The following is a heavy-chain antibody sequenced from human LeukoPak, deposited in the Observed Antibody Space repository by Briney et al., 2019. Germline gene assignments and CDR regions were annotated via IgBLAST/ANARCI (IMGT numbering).Heavy chain of an antibody. CDR1: GFTFSSYS. CDR2: ISSSSSYI. V-gene: IGHV3-21*01. D-gene: IGHD2-21*01. CDR3: ARVGIGVHDAFDI. Sequence: GGSLRLSCAASGFTFSSYSMNWVRQAPGKGLEWVSSISSSSSYIYYADSVKGRFTISRDNAKNSLYLQMNSLRAEDTAVYYCARVGIGVHDAFDIWGQGTMVTVSS. J-gene: IGHJ3*02.